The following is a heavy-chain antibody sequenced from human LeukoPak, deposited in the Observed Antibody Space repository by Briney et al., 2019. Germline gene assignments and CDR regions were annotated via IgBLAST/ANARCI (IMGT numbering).Heavy chain of an antibody. CDR3: VREGLERRTNFDY. Sequence: GGSLRLSCSASGFTFTSHVMHWVRRAPGKGLQYVSGISMNVQTTYYAGSVKGRFTISRDSSKNTVYLQMNSLTAEDTAVYYCVREGLERRTNFDYWGQGTLVSVSS. CDR2: ISMNVQTT. V-gene: IGHV3-64D*06. J-gene: IGHJ4*02. CDR1: GFTFTSHV. D-gene: IGHD1-1*01.